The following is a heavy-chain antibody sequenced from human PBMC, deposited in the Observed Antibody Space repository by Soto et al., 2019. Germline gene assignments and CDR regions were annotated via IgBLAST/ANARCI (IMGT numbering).Heavy chain of an antibody. CDR2: IYYSGST. CDR1: RGSISGYY. V-gene: IGHV4-59*01. D-gene: IGHD1-1*01. Sequence: QVQLQESGPGLVKPSEILSLTCTVSRGSISGYYWSWIRQPRGKGLEWIGYIYYSGSTYYNPSLKSQVTISVDTSNNQFSLRLSSVTAADTAVYYCARDSTLGTYFDSWGHGTLVTVSS. CDR3: ARDSTLGTYFDS. J-gene: IGHJ4*01.